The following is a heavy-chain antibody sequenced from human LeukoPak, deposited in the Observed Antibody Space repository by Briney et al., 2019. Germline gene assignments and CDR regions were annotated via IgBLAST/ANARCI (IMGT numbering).Heavy chain of an antibody. CDR3: ARRIVSDDAFDI. V-gene: IGHV4-30-2*01. CDR1: GGSISSGGYS. D-gene: IGHD1-26*01. J-gene: IGHJ3*02. CDR2: TYHSGST. Sequence: PSQTLSLTCAVSGGSISSGGYSWSWIRQPPGKGLEWIGYTYHSGSTYYNPSLKSRVTISVDRSKNQFSLKLSSVTAADTTVYYCARRIVSDDAFDIWGQGTMVTVSS.